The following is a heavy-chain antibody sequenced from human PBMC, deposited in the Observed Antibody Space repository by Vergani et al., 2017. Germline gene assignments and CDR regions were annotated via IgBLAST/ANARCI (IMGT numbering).Heavy chain of an antibody. V-gene: IGHV3-30*03. CDR1: GFTSSYYG. CDR3: ATKSXGKPGCQIGYFRE. Sequence: QVHLVESGGGVVQPGRSLRLSCVVSGFTSSYYGMHWVRQAPGKGLEWVAVISYEGTQKYYADSVKGLFTISRDTSKSTLYLQMNSLRTEDTAVYYCATKSXGKPGCQIGYFREWGQGTMVTVSS. J-gene: IGHJ1*01. D-gene: IGHD6-13*01. CDR2: ISYEGTQK.